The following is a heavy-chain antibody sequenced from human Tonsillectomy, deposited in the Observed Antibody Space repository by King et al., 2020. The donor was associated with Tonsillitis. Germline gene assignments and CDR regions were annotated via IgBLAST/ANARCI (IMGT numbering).Heavy chain of an antibody. CDR2: LKRKSDGGTT. CDR1: GFTFSNTW. D-gene: IGHD3-9*01. Sequence: VQLVESGGGLVKPGGSLRLSCAASGFTFSNTWMSWVRQPPGKGLEWVCRLKRKSDGGTTDCAAPVKGRFTLSRDDSKSTLYLQMNSLKTDDTDVYYGTFMKYDILIDTWYFDLWGSGTLVTVSS. CDR3: TFMKYDILIDTWYFDL. J-gene: IGHJ2*01. V-gene: IGHV3-15*01.